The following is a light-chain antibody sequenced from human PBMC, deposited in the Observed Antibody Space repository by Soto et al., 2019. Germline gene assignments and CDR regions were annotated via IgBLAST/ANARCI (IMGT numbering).Light chain of an antibody. CDR2: NNN. Sequence: QSVLTQPPSASGTPGQRVTISCSGSSSNIGSNTVNWYQQLPGTAPKLLIYNNNQRPSGVPDRFSGSKSGTSASLAISGLLSEDEADYNCAAWDDSLKGLVFGTGTKVT. CDR3: AAWDDSLKGLV. J-gene: IGLJ1*01. CDR1: SSNIGSNT. V-gene: IGLV1-44*01.